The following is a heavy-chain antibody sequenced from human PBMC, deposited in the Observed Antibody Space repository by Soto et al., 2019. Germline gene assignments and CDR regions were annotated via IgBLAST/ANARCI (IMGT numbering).Heavy chain of an antibody. CDR2: IIPIFGTA. Sequence: GASVKVYCKASGYTFTSYGISWVRQAPEQGLEWMGGIIPIFGTANYAQKFQGRVTITADESTSTAYMELSSLRSEDTAVYYCVQIAAEPYGMDVWGQGTTVTVSS. CDR1: GYTFTSYG. J-gene: IGHJ6*02. CDR3: VQIAAEPYGMDV. V-gene: IGHV1-69*13. D-gene: IGHD6-13*01.